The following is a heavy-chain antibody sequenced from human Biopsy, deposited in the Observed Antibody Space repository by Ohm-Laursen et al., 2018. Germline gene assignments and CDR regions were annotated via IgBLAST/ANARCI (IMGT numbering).Heavy chain of an antibody. CDR3: ARGRGYCGGDCYPTYYYYYGMDV. D-gene: IGHD2-21*02. J-gene: IGHJ6*02. V-gene: IGHV4-34*01. Sequence: SDTLSLTCVVFGGSFSGYYWSWIRQPPGKGLEWIGEINHSGSTNNNPSLKSRVTISVDTSKNQFSLKVSSVAAADTAVYYCARGRGYCGGDCYPTYYYYYGMDVWGLGTTVTISS. CDR2: INHSGST. CDR1: GGSFSGYY.